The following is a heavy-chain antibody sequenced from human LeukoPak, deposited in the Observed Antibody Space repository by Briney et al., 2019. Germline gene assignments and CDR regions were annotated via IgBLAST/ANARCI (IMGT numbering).Heavy chain of an antibody. J-gene: IGHJ4*02. CDR1: GFTFSSYS. CDR2: ISSSSSYI. V-gene: IGHV3-21*01. CDR3: ARVVVTAILRYFDC. Sequence: GGSLRLSCAASGFTFSSYSMNWVRQAPGKGLEWVSSISSSSSYIYYADSVKGRFTISRDNAKNSLYLQMNSLRAEDTAVYYCARVVVTAILRYFDCWAREPWSPSPQ. D-gene: IGHD2-21*02.